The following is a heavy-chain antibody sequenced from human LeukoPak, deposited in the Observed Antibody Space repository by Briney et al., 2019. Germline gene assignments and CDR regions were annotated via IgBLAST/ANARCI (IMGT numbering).Heavy chain of an antibody. Sequence: SETLSLTCTVSGGSISSSSYYWGWIRQPPGKGLEWIGSIYYSGSTYYNPSLKSRVTISVDTSKNQFSLKLSSVTAADTAVYYCATLYSGSYFDAFDIWGQGTMVTVSS. J-gene: IGHJ3*02. CDR2: IYYSGST. CDR1: GGSISSSSYY. CDR3: ATLYSGSYFDAFDI. D-gene: IGHD1-26*01. V-gene: IGHV4-39*01.